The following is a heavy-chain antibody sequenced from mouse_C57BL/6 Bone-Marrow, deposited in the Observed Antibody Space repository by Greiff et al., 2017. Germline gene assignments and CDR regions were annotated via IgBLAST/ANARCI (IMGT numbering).Heavy chain of an antibody. CDR3: ARGGTTVVEGFYYFDY. J-gene: IGHJ2*01. V-gene: IGHV1-26*01. D-gene: IGHD1-1*01. CDR2: INPNNGGT. Sequence: VQLQQSGPELVKPGASVKISCKASGYTFTDYYMNWVKQSHGKSLEWIGDINPNNGGTSYNQKFKGKATLTVATSSSTAYMELRSLTSEDSAVYYCARGGTTVVEGFYYFDYWGQGTTLTVSS. CDR1: GYTFTDYY.